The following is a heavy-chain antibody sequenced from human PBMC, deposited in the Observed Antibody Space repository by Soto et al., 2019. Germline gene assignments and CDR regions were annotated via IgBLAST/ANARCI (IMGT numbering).Heavy chain of an antibody. CDR1: GGSISSYY. CDR2: IYYSGST. J-gene: IGHJ4*02. D-gene: IGHD4-17*01. V-gene: IGHV4-59*01. Sequence: SETLSLTCTVSGGSISSYYWSWIRQPPGKGLEWIGYIYYSGSTNYNPSLKSRVTISVDTSKNQFSLKLSSVTAADTAVYYCARESGDFFFDYWGQGTLVTVSS. CDR3: ARESGDFFFDY.